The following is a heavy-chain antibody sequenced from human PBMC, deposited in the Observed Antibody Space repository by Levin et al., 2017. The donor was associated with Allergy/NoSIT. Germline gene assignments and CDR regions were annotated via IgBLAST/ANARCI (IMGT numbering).Heavy chain of an antibody. D-gene: IGHD2-21*02. CDR3: ARAVGAAIGPGRVEF. CDR1: GFSISRGFY. CDR2: IYHTGAT. V-gene: IGHV4-38-2*01. Sequence: SETLSLTCAVSGFSISRGFYWGWIRQPPGQGLEWIANIYHTGATYYNPSLKSRATMSLDTSKNHFSLKLTSLTAADTAVYYCARAVGAAIGPGRVEFWGQGTLVTVSS. J-gene: IGHJ4*02.